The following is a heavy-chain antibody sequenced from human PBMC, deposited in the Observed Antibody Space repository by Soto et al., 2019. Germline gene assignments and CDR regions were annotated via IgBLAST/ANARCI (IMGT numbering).Heavy chain of an antibody. CDR1: GFTFRTHT. V-gene: IGHV3-21*02. D-gene: IGHD3-16*01. CDR3: VKGGEDITSPYGMDV. CDR2: ISTGGTYL. Sequence: EVQLVESGGGLVKAGGSLRLSCAASGFTFRTHTLLWVRQAPGKGLEWVLSISTGGTYLEYAHSVKGRFTISRDDAKDSVLLQMNSLKTDDTAVYYCVKGGEDITSPYGMDVWGQGTTVTVSS. J-gene: IGHJ6*02.